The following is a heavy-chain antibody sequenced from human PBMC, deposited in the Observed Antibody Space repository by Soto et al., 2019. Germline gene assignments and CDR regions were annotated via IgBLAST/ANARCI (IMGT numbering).Heavy chain of an antibody. D-gene: IGHD3-16*01. CDR1: GFTFSMYA. V-gene: IGHV3-23*01. CDR2: IGGGGADT. Sequence: EAHMLESGGGLGQPGGSLRLSCAASGFTFSMYAMSWVRQAPGKGLEWVSSIGGGGADTYYADAVKGRFTISRDNSNNILFLEMTSLRAEDTAIYYCAKDIMDHNSVWDPFDIWCQGTMVTV. J-gene: IGHJ3*02. CDR3: AKDIMDHNSVWDPFDI.